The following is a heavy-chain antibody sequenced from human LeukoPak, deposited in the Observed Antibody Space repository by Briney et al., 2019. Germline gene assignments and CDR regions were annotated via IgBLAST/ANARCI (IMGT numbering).Heavy chain of an antibody. CDR2: IKSDGRTT. Sequence: GGSLRLSCAASGFTFSNYWMHWVRQAPGKGLVWVSRIKSDGRTTSYADSVKGRFTISRDNAKNSLYLQMNSLRAEDTAVYYCARDSHLGLFDIWGQGTMVTVSS. CDR3: ARDSHLGLFDI. D-gene: IGHD7-27*01. CDR1: GFTFSNYW. V-gene: IGHV3-74*01. J-gene: IGHJ3*02.